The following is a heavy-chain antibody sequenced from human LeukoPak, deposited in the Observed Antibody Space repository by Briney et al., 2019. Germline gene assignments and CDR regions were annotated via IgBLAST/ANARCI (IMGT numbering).Heavy chain of an antibody. D-gene: IGHD3-10*01. J-gene: IGHJ5*02. CDR2: IIPIFGTA. Sequence: GSSVKVSCKASGGTFSSYAISWVRQAPGQGLEWMGGIIPIFGTANYAQKFQGRVTITADESTSTAYMGLSSLRSEDTAVYYCARFSYAYYYGSGSYRYNWFDPWGQGTLVTVSS. CDR1: GGTFSSYA. CDR3: ARFSYAYYYGSGSYRYNWFDP. V-gene: IGHV1-69*01.